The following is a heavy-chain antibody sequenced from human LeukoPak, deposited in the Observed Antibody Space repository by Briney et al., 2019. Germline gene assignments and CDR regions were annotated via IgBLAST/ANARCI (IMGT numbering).Heavy chain of an antibody. V-gene: IGHV1-69*04. Sequence: SVKVSCKASGGTFSSYAISWVRQAPGRGLEWMGRIIPIFGIANYAQKFQGRVTITADKSTSTAYIELSSLRSEDTAVYYCARDSYSGYDYWGQGTLVTVSS. CDR3: ARDSYSGYDY. D-gene: IGHD5-12*01. CDR1: GGTFSSYA. J-gene: IGHJ4*02. CDR2: IIPIFGIA.